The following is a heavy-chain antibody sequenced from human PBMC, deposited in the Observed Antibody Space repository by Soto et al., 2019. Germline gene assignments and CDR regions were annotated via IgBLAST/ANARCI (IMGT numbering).Heavy chain of an antibody. CDR1: GFTFSSYG. D-gene: IGHD6-19*01. Sequence: QVQLVESGGGVVQPGRSLRLSCAASGFTFSSYGMHWVRQAPGKGLEWVAVISYDGSNKYYADSVKGRFTISRDNSKHTLYLQMNSLRAEDTAVYYCAGFDSSGSIYYYYYGMDVWGQGTTVTVSS. V-gene: IGHV3-30*03. CDR2: ISYDGSNK. J-gene: IGHJ6*02. CDR3: AGFDSSGSIYYYYYGMDV.